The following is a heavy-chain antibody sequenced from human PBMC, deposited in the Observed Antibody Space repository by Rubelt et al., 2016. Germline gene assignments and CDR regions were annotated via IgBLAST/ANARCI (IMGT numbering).Heavy chain of an antibody. D-gene: IGHD3-10*01. V-gene: IGHV1-18*01. CDR2: ISAYNGNT. CDR1: GYTFTSYG. Sequence: QVQLVQSGAEVKKPGASVKVSCKASGYTFTSYGISWVRQAPGQGLEWMGWISAYNGNTNYAQKVQGRGTMTTDTSTSTAYMELRSLRSGDTAVYYCARDALPVRGVIMTPTHWGQGTLVTVSS. J-gene: IGHJ4*02. CDR3: ARDALPVRGVIMTPTH.